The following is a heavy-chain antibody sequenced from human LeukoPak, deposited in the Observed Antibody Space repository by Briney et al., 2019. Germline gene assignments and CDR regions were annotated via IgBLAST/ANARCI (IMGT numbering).Heavy chain of an antibody. CDR2: INPNTGGT. Sequence: ASVKVSCKASGYTFTGYYIHWVRQAPGQGLEWMGRINPNTGGTYYAQKFQDRVTMTRDTSITTAYMDLSRLRSDDAAVYYCARDRGGTYYVPINWGQGTLVTVSP. J-gene: IGHJ4*02. D-gene: IGHD1-26*01. V-gene: IGHV1-2*06. CDR1: GYTFTGYY. CDR3: ARDRGGTYYVPIN.